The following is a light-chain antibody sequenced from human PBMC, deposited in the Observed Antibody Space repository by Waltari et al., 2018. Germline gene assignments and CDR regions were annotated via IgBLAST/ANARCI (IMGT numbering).Light chain of an antibody. CDR3: QQANSLPLT. CDR1: QDISSW. Sequence: DIQMTQSPSSVSASVGDRVTITCRASQDISSWLAWYQQKPGKAPKLLIYAASSLQGGVPSRFSGSGSRTDFTLTISSLQPEDFATYYCQQANSLPLTFGGGTKVEIK. CDR2: AAS. V-gene: IGKV1D-12*01. J-gene: IGKJ4*01.